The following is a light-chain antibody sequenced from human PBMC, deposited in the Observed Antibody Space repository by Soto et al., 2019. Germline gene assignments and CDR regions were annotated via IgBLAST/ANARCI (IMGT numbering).Light chain of an antibody. CDR1: SGHSSYI. J-gene: IGLJ2*01. CDR3: ETWDSNTRV. V-gene: IGLV4-60*02. CDR2: LEGSGSY. Sequence: QPVLTQSSSASASLGSSVKPTCTLSSGHSSYIIAWHQQQPGKAPRYLMKLEGSGSYNKGSGVPDRFSGSSSGADRYLTISHLQFEDEADYYCETWDSNTRVFGGGTKLTVL.